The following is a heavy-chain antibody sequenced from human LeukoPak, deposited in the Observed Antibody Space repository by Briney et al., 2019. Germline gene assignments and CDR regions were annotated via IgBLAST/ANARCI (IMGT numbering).Heavy chain of an antibody. V-gene: IGHV3-15*01. CDR1: GLTFSSYD. CDR3: TTDPQRGYYFDY. Sequence: GGSLRLSCAASGLTFSSYDMNWVRQAPGKGLEWVGRIKSRTDGGTTDYAAPIKGRFAISRDDSKNTLYLQMNSLKTEDTAVYYCTTDPQRGYYFDYWGQGTLVTVSS. D-gene: IGHD5-24*01. J-gene: IGHJ4*02. CDR2: IKSRTDGGTT.